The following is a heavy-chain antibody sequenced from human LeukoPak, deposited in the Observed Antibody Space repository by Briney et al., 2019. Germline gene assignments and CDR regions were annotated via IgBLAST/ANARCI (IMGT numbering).Heavy chain of an antibody. CDR1: GFTFSSYS. J-gene: IGHJ5*02. V-gene: IGHV3-21*01. Sequence: GGSLRLSCAASGFTFSSYSMNWVRQAQGKGVEGVSSISGSSSSIYYADSVKGQFTISRDNAKTSLYLQMNSLRAEDTAVYYCARGPGSGRNYNWFDPWGQGTLVTVSS. D-gene: IGHD3-10*01. CDR3: ARGPGSGRNYNWFDP. CDR2: ISGSSSSI.